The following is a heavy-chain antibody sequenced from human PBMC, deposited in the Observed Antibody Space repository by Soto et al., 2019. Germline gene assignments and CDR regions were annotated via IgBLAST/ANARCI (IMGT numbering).Heavy chain of an antibody. CDR1: GGSISSSSYY. CDR3: ASGYSYGYYYYYGMDV. J-gene: IGHJ6*02. V-gene: IGHV4-39*01. D-gene: IGHD5-18*01. Sequence: SETLSLTCTVSGGSISSSSYYWGWIRQPPGKGLEWIGSIYNSGSTYYNQSLKSRVTISVDTSKNQLSLKLSSVTAADTAVYYCASGYSYGYYYYYGMDVWGQGTTVTVS. CDR2: IYNSGST.